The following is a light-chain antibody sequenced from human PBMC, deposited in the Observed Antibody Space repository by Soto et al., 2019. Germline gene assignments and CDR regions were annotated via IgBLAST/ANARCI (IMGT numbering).Light chain of an antibody. V-gene: IGLV1-40*01. CDR1: SSNIGAGYD. J-gene: IGLJ2*01. CDR3: QSYDTNLSRGV. CDR2: GDS. Sequence: QSVLTQPPSVSGAPGQGVTISCSGSSSNIGAGYDVHWYQQLPGTAPKLLIHGDSNRPSGVPDRFSGSKSGTSASLAITGLQADYEADYYCQSYDTNLSRGVFGGGTKLTVL.